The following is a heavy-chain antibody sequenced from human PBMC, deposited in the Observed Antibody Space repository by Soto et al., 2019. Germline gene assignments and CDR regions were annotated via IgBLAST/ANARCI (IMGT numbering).Heavy chain of an antibody. CDR2: IKTDSGDT. CDR1: QYTFTSYD. CDR3: ARRSSTYLNEVIYDP. J-gene: IGHJ5*02. V-gene: IGHV1-2*02. D-gene: IGHD2-2*01. Sequence: RASVKVSCKASQYTFTSYDIFWVRQSPGRGLEWMGWIKTDSGDTHYAQNFQGRVTMTRDTSTSIAYMELNNLISDDTAVYYCARRSSTYLNEVIYDPWGQGTLVTVSS.